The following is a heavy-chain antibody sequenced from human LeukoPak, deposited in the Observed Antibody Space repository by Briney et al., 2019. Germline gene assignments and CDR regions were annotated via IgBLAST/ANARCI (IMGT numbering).Heavy chain of an antibody. CDR2: ISGSGGST. CDR3: AKGRTTGDY. J-gene: IGHJ4*02. CDR1: GFTFSSYG. D-gene: IGHD1-1*01. Sequence: TGGSLRLSCAASGFTFSSYGMHWVRQAPGKGLEWVSTISGSGGSTYYADSVKGRFTISRDTSKNTLYLQMNSLRAEDTAVYYCAKGRTTGDYWGQGTLVTVSS. V-gene: IGHV3-23*01.